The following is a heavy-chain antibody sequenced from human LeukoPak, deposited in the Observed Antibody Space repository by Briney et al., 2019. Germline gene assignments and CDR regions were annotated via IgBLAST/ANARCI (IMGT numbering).Heavy chain of an antibody. D-gene: IGHD1-1*01. CDR3: APNSYGMDV. CDR2: IIPILGIA. J-gene: IGHJ6*02. CDR1: GGTFSNYA. V-gene: IGHV1-69*04. Sequence: SVTVSCKASGGTFSNYAIRWVRQAPGQGLEWMGRIIPILGIANYAQKFQGRVTITADKSTSTAYMELSSLRSEDTAVYYCAPNSYGMDVWGQGTTVTVSS.